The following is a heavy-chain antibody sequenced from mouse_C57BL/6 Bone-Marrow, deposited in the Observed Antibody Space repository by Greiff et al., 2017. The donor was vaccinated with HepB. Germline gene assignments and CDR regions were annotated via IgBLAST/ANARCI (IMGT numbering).Heavy chain of an antibody. D-gene: IGHD4-1*01. Sequence: QVQLQQSGAELVKPGASVKLSCKASGYTFTSYWMHWVKQRPGQGLEWIGMIHPNSGSTNYNEKFKSKATLTVDKSSSTAYMQLSSLTSEDSAVYYCAREDWEGVDYWGQGTTLTVSS. CDR3: AREDWEGVDY. J-gene: IGHJ2*01. CDR2: IHPNSGST. CDR1: GYTFTSYW. V-gene: IGHV1-64*01.